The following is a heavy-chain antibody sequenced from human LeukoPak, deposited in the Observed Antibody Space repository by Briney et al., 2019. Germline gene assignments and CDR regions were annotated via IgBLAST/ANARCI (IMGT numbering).Heavy chain of an antibody. CDR2: IYYSGST. V-gene: IGHV4-39*01. CDR3: ARHGRGARESWFDP. CDR1: GGSISSSSYY. J-gene: IGHJ5*02. Sequence: SETLSLTCTVSGGSISSSSYYWGWIRQPPGKGLEWIGSIYYSGSTYYNPSLKSRVTISVDTSKNQFSLKLSSATAADTAVYYCARHGRGARESWFDPWGQGTLVTVSS. D-gene: IGHD2/OR15-2a*01.